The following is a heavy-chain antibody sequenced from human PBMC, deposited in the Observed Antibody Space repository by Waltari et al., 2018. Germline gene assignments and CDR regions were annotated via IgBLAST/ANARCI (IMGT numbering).Heavy chain of an antibody. V-gene: IGHV3-74*03. CDR1: GFTFSRYW. J-gene: IGHJ5*02. Sequence: EVLLVESGGGLVQPGGSLRLSCAASGFTFSRYWIHWVRQVPGKGLEWVSRINEDGTFTSYADSAEGRFTISRDNAKSTLYLQMNSLRVDDTAVYYCATDLAGPEDRWGQGTLVTVPS. CDR2: INEDGTFT. CDR3: ATDLAGPEDR.